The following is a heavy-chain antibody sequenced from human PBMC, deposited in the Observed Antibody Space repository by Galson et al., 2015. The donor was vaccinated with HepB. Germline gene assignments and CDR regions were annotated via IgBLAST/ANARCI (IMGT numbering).Heavy chain of an antibody. V-gene: IGHV1-69*02. D-gene: IGHD5-12*01. CDR3: ARARGSLYYFDC. Sequence: SVKVSCKASGGTFSSYTISWVRQAPGQGLEWMGRIIPILGIANYAQKFQGRVTITADKSTSTAYMELSSLRSEDTAVYYCARARGSLYYFDCWGQGTLVTVSS. CDR1: GGTFSSYT. J-gene: IGHJ4*02. CDR2: IIPILGIA.